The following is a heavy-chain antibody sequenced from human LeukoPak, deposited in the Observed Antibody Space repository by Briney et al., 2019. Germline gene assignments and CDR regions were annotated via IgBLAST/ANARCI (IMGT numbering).Heavy chain of an antibody. J-gene: IGHJ4*02. V-gene: IGHV4-31*03. CDR2: IYYSGRT. D-gene: IGHD3-10*01. CDR3: ARSTDMVRGVIGY. Sequence: PSETLSLTCTVSAVSISSGGYYWPSTRQHPGKGLEWIVYIYYSGRTYYNPSLKSRLTISIDTSKNQFSLKLSSVTAADTAVYYCARSTDMVRGVIGYWGQGTLVTVSS. CDR1: AVSISSGGYY.